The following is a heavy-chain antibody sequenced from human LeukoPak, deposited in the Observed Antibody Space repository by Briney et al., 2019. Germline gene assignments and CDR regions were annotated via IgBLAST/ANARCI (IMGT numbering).Heavy chain of an antibody. D-gene: IGHD3-10*01. V-gene: IGHV3-30*04. Sequence: PGRSLRLSCAASGFTFSSYAMHWVRQAPGTGLEWVAVISYDGSNKYYADSVKGRFTISRDNSKNTLYLQMNSLRAEDTAVYYCARGPLLLWFGELLSPFDYWGQGTLVTVSS. CDR3: ARGPLLLWFGELLSPFDY. CDR1: GFTFSSYA. J-gene: IGHJ4*02. CDR2: ISYDGSNK.